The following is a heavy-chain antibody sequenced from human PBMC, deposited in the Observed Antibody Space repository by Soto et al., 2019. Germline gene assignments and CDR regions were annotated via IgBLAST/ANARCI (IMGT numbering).Heavy chain of an antibody. D-gene: IGHD3-10*01. CDR1: GFTFSNYG. J-gene: IGHJ4*02. CDR3: AAGEPLHD. Sequence: GGSLRLSCAASGFTFSNYGMHWVRQAPGKGLEWVAIIWHDGNNKYYADSVKGRFAISRDNSKNTVSLEMNSLRTEDTAMYYCAAGEPLHDRGQGTLVTVSS. CDR2: IWHDGNNK. V-gene: IGHV3-33*01.